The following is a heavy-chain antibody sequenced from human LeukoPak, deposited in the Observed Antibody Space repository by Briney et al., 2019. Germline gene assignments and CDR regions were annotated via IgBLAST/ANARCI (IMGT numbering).Heavy chain of an antibody. CDR2: IKQDGSEK. CDR1: GFTFSSYW. J-gene: IGHJ4*02. V-gene: IGHV3-7*01. Sequence: GGSLRLSCAASGFTFSSYWMSWVRQAPGKGLEWVANIKQDGSEKYYVDSVKGRFTISRDNAKNSLYLQMNSLRAEDTAVYYCARVAINDYGDYFDYWGQGTLVTVSS. CDR3: ARVAINDYGDYFDY. D-gene: IGHD4-17*01.